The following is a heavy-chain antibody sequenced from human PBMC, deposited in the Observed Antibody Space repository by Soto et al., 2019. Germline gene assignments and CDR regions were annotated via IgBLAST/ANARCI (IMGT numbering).Heavy chain of an antibody. CDR1: GFTFSRYS. V-gene: IGHV3-48*04. CDR2: IFATSTTI. D-gene: IGHD6-19*01. Sequence: GGSLRLSCVASGFTFSRYSMVWVRQAPGKGLEWISYIFATSTTIYYADSVKGRFTVSRDNTQNSLFLLMNSLRTEDTAVYYCARAPYSSGWWGFIYWGQGTLVTVSS. CDR3: ARAPYSSGWWGFIY. J-gene: IGHJ4*02.